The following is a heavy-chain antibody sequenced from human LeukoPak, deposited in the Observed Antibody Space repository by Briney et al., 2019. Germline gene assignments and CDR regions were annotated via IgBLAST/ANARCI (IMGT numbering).Heavy chain of an antibody. J-gene: IGHJ5*02. CDR1: GGSISSYY. CDR2: IYYSGST. CDR3: ARVSRDSSGYRVHGFDP. D-gene: IGHD3-22*01. V-gene: IGHV4-59*01. Sequence: PSETLSLTCTVSGGSISSYYWSWIRQHPGKGLEWIGYIYYSGSTNYNPSLKSRVTISVDTSKNQFSLKLNSVTAADTAVYYCARVSRDSSGYRVHGFDPWGQGTLVTVSS.